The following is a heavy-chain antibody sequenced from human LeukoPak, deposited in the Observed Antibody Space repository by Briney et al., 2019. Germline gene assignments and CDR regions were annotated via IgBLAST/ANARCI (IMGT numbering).Heavy chain of an antibody. CDR1: GLTFSSYW. D-gene: IGHD6-13*01. Sequence: GGSLRLSCAASGLTFSSYWMSWVRQAPGRGLEWVANIKQDGSEKYYVDSVKGRFTISRDNAKNSLYLQMNSLRAEDTAVHYCASAEYSSSVYYYYGMDVWGQGTTVTVSS. V-gene: IGHV3-7*01. J-gene: IGHJ6*02. CDR3: ASAEYSSSVYYYYGMDV. CDR2: IKQDGSEK.